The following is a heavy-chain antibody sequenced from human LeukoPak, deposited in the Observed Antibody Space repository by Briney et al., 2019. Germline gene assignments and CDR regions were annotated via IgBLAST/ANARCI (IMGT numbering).Heavy chain of an antibody. CDR1: GCSISSSSYY. CDR2: IYYSGST. D-gene: IGHD3-22*01. Sequence: SETLSLTCTVSGCSISSSSYYWGWIRQPPGKGLEWIGSIYYSGSTNYNPSLKSRVTISVDTFKNQFSLKLSSVTAADTAVYYCARADPLHYYDSSGYYYHFDYWGQGTLVTVSS. V-gene: IGHV4-39*07. J-gene: IGHJ4*02. CDR3: ARADPLHYYDSSGYYYHFDY.